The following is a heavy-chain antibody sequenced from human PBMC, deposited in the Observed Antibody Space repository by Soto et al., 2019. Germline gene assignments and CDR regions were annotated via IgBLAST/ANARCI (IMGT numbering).Heavy chain of an antibody. V-gene: IGHV3-23*01. Sequence: EVQLLESGGGLVQPGGSLRLSCAASGFTFSSFAMSWVRQAPGKGLEWVSAVSSGGADTYYADSVKGRFTISRDNSKETRRLQVGGLGGEDRAGYYCARDEAEGGYWFYYARDVWGQGTTVTVSS. J-gene: IGHJ6*02. CDR3: ARDEAEGGYWFYYARDV. D-gene: IGHD2-8*02. CDR1: GFTFSSFA. CDR2: VSSGGADT.